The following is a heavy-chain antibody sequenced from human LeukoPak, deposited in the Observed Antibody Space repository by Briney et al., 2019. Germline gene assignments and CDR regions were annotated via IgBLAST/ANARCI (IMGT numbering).Heavy chain of an antibody. D-gene: IGHD5-18*01. J-gene: IGHJ4*02. CDR3: ARVTGYSYGYPYFDY. Sequence: SGGSLRLSCATSGFTVSSNYMSWVRQAPGKGLEWVSVIYSGGSTYYADSVKGRFTISRDNSKNTLYLQMNSPRAEDTAVYYCARVTGYSYGYPYFDYWGQGTLVTVSS. CDR1: GFTVSSNY. V-gene: IGHV3-66*01. CDR2: IYSGGST.